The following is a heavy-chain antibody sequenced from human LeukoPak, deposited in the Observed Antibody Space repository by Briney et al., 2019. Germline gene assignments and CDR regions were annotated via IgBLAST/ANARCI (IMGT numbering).Heavy chain of an antibody. D-gene: IGHD6-19*01. V-gene: IGHV1-69*13. CDR1: GYTFTSYG. Sequence: SVKVSCKASGYTFTSYGTSWVRQAPGQGLEWMGGIIPIFGTANYAQKFQGRVTITADESTSTAYMELSSLRSEDTAVYYCARSRPFRRAIAGSGWYGSYDYWGQGTLVTVSS. CDR3: ARSRPFRRAIAGSGWYGSYDY. CDR2: IIPIFGTA. J-gene: IGHJ4*02.